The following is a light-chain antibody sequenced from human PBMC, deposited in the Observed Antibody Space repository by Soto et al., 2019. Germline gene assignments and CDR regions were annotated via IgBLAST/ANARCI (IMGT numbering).Light chain of an antibody. CDR3: QQYGSSPRA. Sequence: EIVLTQSPGTLPSSPGXRATLSCRASDSVTSRYLAWYQQKGGQAPRLLIYGASIRATGIPDRFSGSGSGTDVSLSINRLEHVDFAVYYCQQYGSSPRAFGQGTKGDIK. J-gene: IGKJ1*01. CDR2: GAS. CDR1: DSVTSRY. V-gene: IGKV3-20*01.